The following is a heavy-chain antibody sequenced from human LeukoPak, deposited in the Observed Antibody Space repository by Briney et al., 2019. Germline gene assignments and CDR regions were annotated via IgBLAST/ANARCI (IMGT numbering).Heavy chain of an antibody. CDR2: IKQDGSEK. CDR1: GFTFSTYW. D-gene: IGHD2-15*01. CDR3: AREVGTCSGGTCYFRFDY. V-gene: IGHV3-7*01. J-gene: IGHJ4*02. Sequence: PGGSLRLSCAASGFTFSTYWMSWVRQAPGKGLEWVANIKQDGSEKYYVDSVKGRFTISRDNAKNSLYLQMNSLRAEDTAVYYRAREVGTCSGGTCYFRFDYWGQGTLVTVSS.